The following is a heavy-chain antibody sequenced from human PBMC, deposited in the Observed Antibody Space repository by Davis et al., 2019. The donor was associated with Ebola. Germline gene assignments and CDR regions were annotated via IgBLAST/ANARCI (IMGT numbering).Heavy chain of an antibody. Sequence: SVKVPCKASGYTFTSYGISWVRQAPGQGLEWMGGIIPILGIANYAQKFQGRVTITADESTSTAYMELSSLRSEDTAVYYCAREGGYCSSTSCPRNAFDIWGQGTMVTVSS. CDR2: IIPILGIA. CDR3: AREGGYCSSTSCPRNAFDI. D-gene: IGHD2-2*01. J-gene: IGHJ3*02. V-gene: IGHV1-69*10. CDR1: GYTFTSYG.